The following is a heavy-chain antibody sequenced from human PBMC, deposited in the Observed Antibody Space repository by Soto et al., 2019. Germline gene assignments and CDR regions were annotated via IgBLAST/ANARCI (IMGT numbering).Heavy chain of an antibody. V-gene: IGHV3-23*01. CDR2: ISGSGGST. J-gene: IGHJ6*02. CDR1: GFTFSSYA. CDR3: AKDRAGGGYYYYGMDV. D-gene: IGHD3-10*01. Sequence: AGGSLRLSCAASGFTFSSYAMSWVRQAPGKGLEWVSAISGSGGSTYYADSVKGRFTIPRDNSKNTLYLQMNSLRAEDTAVYYCAKDRAGGGYYYYGMDVWGQGTTVTVSS.